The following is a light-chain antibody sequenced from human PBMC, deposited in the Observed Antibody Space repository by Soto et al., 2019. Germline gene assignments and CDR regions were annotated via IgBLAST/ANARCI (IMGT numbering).Light chain of an antibody. CDR3: QSYDTTNVV. V-gene: IGLV6-57*04. CDR2: EDN. Sequence: VTQPHSVSESPGKTVTISCTRSSGSIASHYVQWYQQRPGSAPTTVIFEDNQRPSGVPDRFSGSIDSSSNSASLTISGLKTEDEADYYCQSYDTTNVVFGGGTKLTVL. J-gene: IGLJ2*01. CDR1: SGSIASHY.